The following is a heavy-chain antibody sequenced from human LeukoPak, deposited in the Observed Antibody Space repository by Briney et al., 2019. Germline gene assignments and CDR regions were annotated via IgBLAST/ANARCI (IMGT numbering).Heavy chain of an antibody. V-gene: IGHV4-59*01. CDR3: ASDDDGYNGY. J-gene: IGHJ4*02. D-gene: IGHD5-24*01. CDR2: IYYSGST. CDR1: GGSISSYY. Sequence: PSETLSLTCTVSGGSISSYYWSWIRQPPGKGLEWIGYIYYSGSTNYNPSLKSRVTISVDTSKNQFSLKLSSVTAADTAVYYCASDDDGYNGYWGQGTLVTVSS.